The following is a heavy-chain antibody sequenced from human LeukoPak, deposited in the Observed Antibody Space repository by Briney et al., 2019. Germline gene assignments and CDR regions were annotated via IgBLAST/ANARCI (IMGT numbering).Heavy chain of an antibody. CDR1: GSAFNTHA. D-gene: IGHD3-22*01. J-gene: IGHJ4*02. Sequence: GGSLRLSCAASGSAFNTHAMTWVRQAPGKGLEWVAGISDSGGRTNYADSVKGRFTISRDNPKNTLYLHMISLRAEDTAVYFCAKRGVVIRVILVGLHKEAYYFDSWGRGALVTVSS. V-gene: IGHV3-23*01. CDR3: AKRGVVIRVILVGLHKEAYYFDS. CDR2: ISDSGGRT.